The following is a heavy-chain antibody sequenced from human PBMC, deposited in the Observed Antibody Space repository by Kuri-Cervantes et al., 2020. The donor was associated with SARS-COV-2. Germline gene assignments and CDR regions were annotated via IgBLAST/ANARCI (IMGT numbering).Heavy chain of an antibody. CDR3: ARTARHFDL. D-gene: IGHD5-18*01. V-gene: IGHV4-59*12. CDR2: IYYSGST. CDR1: GGSISSYY. Sequence: ESLKISCTVSGGSISSYYWSWIQQPPGKGLEWIGYIYYSGSTNYNPSLKSRVTISVDTSKNQFSLKLSSVTAADTAVYYCARTARHFDLWGRGTLVTVSS. J-gene: IGHJ2*01.